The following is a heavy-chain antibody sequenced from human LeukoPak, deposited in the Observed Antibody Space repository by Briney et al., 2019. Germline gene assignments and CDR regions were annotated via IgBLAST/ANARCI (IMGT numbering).Heavy chain of an antibody. Sequence: GGSLRLSCAASGFTFSSYGMHWVRQAPGKGLEWVAFIRYDGSNKNYADSVKGRFTISRDNSKNTLYLQMNSLRAEDTAVYYCAKGKGFGELLLYYYHMDVWGKGTTVTVSS. D-gene: IGHD3-10*01. CDR1: GFTFSSYG. CDR3: AKGKGFGELLLYYYHMDV. V-gene: IGHV3-30*02. CDR2: IRYDGSNK. J-gene: IGHJ6*03.